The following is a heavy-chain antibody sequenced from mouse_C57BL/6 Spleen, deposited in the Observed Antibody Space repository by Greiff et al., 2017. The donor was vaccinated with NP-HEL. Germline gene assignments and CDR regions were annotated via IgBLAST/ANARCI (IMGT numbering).Heavy chain of an antibody. J-gene: IGHJ4*01. Sequence: VQLQQSGAELVRPGTSVKVSCKASGYAFTNYLIEWVKQRPGQGLEWIGVINPGSGGTNYNEKFKGKATLTADKSSSTAYMQLSSLTSEDSAVYFCASRGYAMDYWGQGTSVTVSS. CDR3: ASRGYAMDY. CDR1: GYAFTNYL. CDR2: INPGSGGT. V-gene: IGHV1-54*01.